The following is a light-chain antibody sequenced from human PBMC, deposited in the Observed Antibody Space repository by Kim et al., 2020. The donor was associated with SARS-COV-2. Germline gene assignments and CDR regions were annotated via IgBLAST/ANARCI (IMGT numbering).Light chain of an antibody. Sequence: EIVLTQSPGTLSLSPGERATLSCRASQSVSSSYLAWYQQKPGQAPRLLIYGGSSRATGIPDRFSGSGSGTDFTLTISRLEPEDFAVYYCQQYGSSPLTFGGGTKVDIK. CDR1: QSVSSSY. V-gene: IGKV3-20*01. CDR2: GGS. J-gene: IGKJ4*01. CDR3: QQYGSSPLT.